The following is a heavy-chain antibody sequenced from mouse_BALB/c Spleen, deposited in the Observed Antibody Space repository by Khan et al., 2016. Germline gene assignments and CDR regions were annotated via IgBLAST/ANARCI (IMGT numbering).Heavy chain of an antibody. CDR1: GYTFTDYS. V-gene: IGHV9-2-1*01. D-gene: IGHD2-2*01. CDR3: ARRLRWYFDV. CDR2: KNTETGEP. Sequence: QFQLVQSGPELKKPGETVKISCKASGYTFTDYSMHWVKQAPGKGLKWMGWKNTETGEPTYADDFQGRFAFSLETSTSTAYLQINNLKNEDSATYCCARRLRWYFDVWGAGTTVTVSS. J-gene: IGHJ1*01.